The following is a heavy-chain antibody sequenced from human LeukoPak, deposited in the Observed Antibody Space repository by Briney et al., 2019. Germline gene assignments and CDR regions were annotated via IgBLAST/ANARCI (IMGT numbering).Heavy chain of an antibody. D-gene: IGHD1/OR15-1a*01. CDR1: GFTFSGSA. J-gene: IGHJ4*02. V-gene: IGHV3-73*01. CDR2: IRSKANSYAT. CDR3: AKEGTASKPSDLDH. Sequence: GGSLRLSCAASGFTFSGSAMHWVRQASGKGLEWVGRIRSKANSYATAYAASVKGRFTISRDDSKNTLYLQMNSLTSEDTAVYYCAKEGTASKPSDLDHWGQGILVTVSS.